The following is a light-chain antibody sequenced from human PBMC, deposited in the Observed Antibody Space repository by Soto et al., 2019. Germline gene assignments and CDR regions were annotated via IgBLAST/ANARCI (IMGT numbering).Light chain of an antibody. CDR3: QQYGNSPQIT. J-gene: IGKJ5*01. CDR1: QSVRNSY. Sequence: IVLTQSPSTLALSPGERATLSCRAIQSVRNSYLAWYQQRPGQAPRLLISGASSRSTGIPDRFSGNGSGTDFTLTISRLEPEDFAVYYCQQYGNSPQITFGQGTRLEIK. V-gene: IGKV3-20*01. CDR2: GAS.